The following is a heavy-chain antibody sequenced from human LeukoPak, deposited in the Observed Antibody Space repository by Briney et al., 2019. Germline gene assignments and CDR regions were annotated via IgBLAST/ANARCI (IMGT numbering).Heavy chain of an antibody. J-gene: IGHJ3*01. CDR3: ARLLVYDRNPRAFDV. CDR1: GDSISSGNW. V-gene: IGHV4-4*02. CDR2: IAHTGST. D-gene: IGHD2/OR15-2a*01. Sequence: PSGTLSLSCEVSGDSISSGNWWSWVRQPPGKGLGWIGEIAHTGSTKYNPSLKSRVSMSLDYAKNQFSLRLISVTAADTAVYYCARLLVYDRNPRAFDVWGQGTRVTVS.